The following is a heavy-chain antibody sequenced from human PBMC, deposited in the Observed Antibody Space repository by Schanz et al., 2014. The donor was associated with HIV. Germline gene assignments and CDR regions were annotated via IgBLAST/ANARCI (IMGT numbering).Heavy chain of an antibody. J-gene: IGHJ4*02. D-gene: IGHD1-26*01. V-gene: IGHV3-21*01. CDR2: ITSSGSYR. CDR1: GFTFNSYA. Sequence: VQLVESGGGLVKPGGSLRLSCAASGFTFNSYAMNWVRQAPGKGLEWVASITSSGSYRYYADSVKDQFTISRDNAKKSLYLQMNSLRTEDTAVYYCARDRISTVGAPHFDLWGQGTLVTVSS. CDR3: ARDRISTVGAPHFDL.